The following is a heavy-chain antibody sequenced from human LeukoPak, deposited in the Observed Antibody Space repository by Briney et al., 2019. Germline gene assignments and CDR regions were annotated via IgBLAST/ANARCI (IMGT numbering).Heavy chain of an antibody. Sequence: GGSLRLSCAASGFTFSSYGMHWVRQAPGKGLERVAVISYDGSNKYYADSVKGRFTISRDNSKNTLYLQMNSLRAEDTAVYYCAKDPCSSTSCYMEYWGQGTLVTVSS. D-gene: IGHD2-2*02. CDR3: AKDPCSSTSCYMEY. J-gene: IGHJ4*02. CDR2: ISYDGSNK. V-gene: IGHV3-30*18. CDR1: GFTFSSYG.